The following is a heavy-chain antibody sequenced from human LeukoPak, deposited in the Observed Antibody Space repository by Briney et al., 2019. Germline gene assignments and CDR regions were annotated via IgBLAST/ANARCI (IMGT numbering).Heavy chain of an antibody. V-gene: IGHV1-18*01. CDR2: ISANNGNT. D-gene: IGHD5-12*01. CDR1: GYTFTSYG. CDR3: ARDLLAMIPSFSAEY. J-gene: IGHJ4*02. Sequence: GASVKVSCKASGYTFTSYGISWVRQAPGQGLEWMGWISANNGNTIYAQKLQGRVTMTTDTSTSTAYMELRSLRSADTAVYYCARDLLAMIPSFSAEYWGQGTLVTVSS.